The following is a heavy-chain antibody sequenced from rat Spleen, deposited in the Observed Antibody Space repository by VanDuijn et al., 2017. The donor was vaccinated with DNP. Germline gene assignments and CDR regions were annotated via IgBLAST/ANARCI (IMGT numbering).Heavy chain of an antibody. Sequence: QVQLKESGPTMVQPSQTLSLTCTVSGFSLTDYSVHWVRQPPGKVLEWIAAISSGGNTYYNSVLKSRLSVSRDPSKSQVFLKMNSLQTEDTAIYYCTREGSLAMDAWGQGTSVIVSS. CDR2: ISSGGNT. D-gene: IGHD5-1*01. V-gene: IGHV2-19*01. CDR3: TREGSLAMDA. J-gene: IGHJ4*01. CDR1: GFSLTDYS.